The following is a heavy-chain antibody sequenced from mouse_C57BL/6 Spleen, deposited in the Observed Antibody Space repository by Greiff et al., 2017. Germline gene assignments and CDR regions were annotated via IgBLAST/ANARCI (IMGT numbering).Heavy chain of an antibody. J-gene: IGHJ2*01. CDR1: GFSLTSYG. V-gene: IGHV2-2*01. CDR3: SRKVTGTGVSFDY. D-gene: IGHD4-1*01. Sequence: QVQLQQSGPGLVQPSQSLSITCPVSGFSLTSYGVHWVRPSPGKGLEWLGVIWSGGSTDYNAAFISRLSISKDNSKSQVFFKMNSLQAEDTAIYYCSRKVTGTGVSFDYWGQGTTLT. CDR2: IWSGGST.